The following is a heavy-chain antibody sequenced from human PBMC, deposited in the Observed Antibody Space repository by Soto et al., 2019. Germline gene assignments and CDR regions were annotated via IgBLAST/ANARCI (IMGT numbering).Heavy chain of an antibody. V-gene: IGHV4-59*01. J-gene: IGHJ4*02. CDR1: GGSISSYY. CDR3: ASSPPKDRALFRGRYYFDY. CDR2: IYYSGST. D-gene: IGHD3-10*01. Sequence: PSETLSLTGPVSGGSISSYYWSWIRPPPGKGLEWIGYIYYSGSTNYNPSLKSRVTISVDTSKNQFSLKLSSVTAADTAVYYCASSPPKDRALFRGRYYFDYWGQGTLVTVSS.